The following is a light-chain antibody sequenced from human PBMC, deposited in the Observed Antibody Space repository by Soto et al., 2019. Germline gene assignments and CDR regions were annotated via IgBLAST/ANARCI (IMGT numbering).Light chain of an antibody. CDR2: GAS. CDR3: QQYSSSPQT. V-gene: IGKV3-20*01. J-gene: IGKJ1*01. CDR1: QSVSSSY. Sequence: IVLTQSRGTLSLSQGERARLSCRASQSVSSSYLAWYQQKPGQAPRLFIYGASSRAAGIPERFSGSGSGTDFTLTISGLEPEDFSVYYSQQYSSSPQTLGQGTKVYI.